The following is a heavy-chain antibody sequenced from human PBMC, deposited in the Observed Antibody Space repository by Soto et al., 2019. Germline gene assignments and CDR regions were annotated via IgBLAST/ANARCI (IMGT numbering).Heavy chain of an antibody. CDR3: AGMPSWSCFDP. Sequence: PSETLSLTCTVSGGSISSGGYYWSWIRQHPGKGLEWIGYIYYSGSTYYNPSLKSRVTISVDTSKNQFSLKLSSVTAADTAVYYCAGMPSWSCFDPWGQGTLVTVSS. CDR2: IYYSGST. J-gene: IGHJ5*02. V-gene: IGHV4-31*03. CDR1: GGSISSGGYY. D-gene: IGHD2-2*01.